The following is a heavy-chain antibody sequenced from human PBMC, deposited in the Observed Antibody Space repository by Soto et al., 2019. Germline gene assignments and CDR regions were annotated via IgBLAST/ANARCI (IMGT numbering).Heavy chain of an antibody. CDR3: TRGSHSTSGAVKGHNY. CDR2: ITSSSGTM. CDR1: GFTFSTHS. V-gene: IGHV3-48*01. J-gene: IGHJ4*02. D-gene: IGHD6-6*01. Sequence: GGSLRLSCAASGFTFSTHSMNWVRQAPGKGLEWISYITSSSGTMYADSVKGRFTISRDNAKNSLYLQMNSLRAEDTAVYYCTRGSHSTSGAVKGHNYWGQGTQVTVSS.